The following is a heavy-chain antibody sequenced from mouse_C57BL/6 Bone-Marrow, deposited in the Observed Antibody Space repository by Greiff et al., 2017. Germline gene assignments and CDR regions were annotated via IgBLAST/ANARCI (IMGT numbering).Heavy chain of an antibody. V-gene: IGHV1-64*01. CDR1: GYTFTSYW. D-gene: IGHD2-1*01. J-gene: IGHJ2*01. CDR2: IHPNSGST. Sequence: QVQLQQPGAELVKPGASVKLSCKASGYTFTSYWMHWVKQRPGQGLEWIGMIHPNSGSTNYNEKFKSKATLTVDKSSSTAYMQLSSLTSEDSAVYDCAMGHYYGNFFDYWGQGTTLTVSS. CDR3: AMGHYYGNFFDY.